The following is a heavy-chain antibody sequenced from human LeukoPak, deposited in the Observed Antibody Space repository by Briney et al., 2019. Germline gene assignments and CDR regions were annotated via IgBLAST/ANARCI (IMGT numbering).Heavy chain of an antibody. V-gene: IGHV3-23*01. Sequence: PGGSLRLSCAASGFTVSSNYMTWVRQAPGKGLEWVSAISGSGGSTYHADSVKGRFTISRDNSKNTLYLQMNSLRAEDTAVYYCAKSKGGSITMIVVVPPPDYWGQGTLVTVSS. CDR2: ISGSGGST. J-gene: IGHJ4*02. CDR1: GFTVSSNY. D-gene: IGHD3-22*01. CDR3: AKSKGGSITMIVVVPPPDY.